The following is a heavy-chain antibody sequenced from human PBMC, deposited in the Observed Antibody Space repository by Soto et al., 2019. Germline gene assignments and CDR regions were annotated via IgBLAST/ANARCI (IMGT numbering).Heavy chain of an antibody. V-gene: IGHV3-11*01. J-gene: IGHJ4*02. Sequence: QVQLVESGGGLVKPGGSLRLSCAASGFTFSDYYMSWIRQAPGKGLEWVSYISSSGSTIYYADSEKGRFTISRDNAKNSLYREMNSLRAEDTAVYYCARDVGAIAVAAAFDYWGQGTLVTVSS. CDR1: GFTFSDYY. D-gene: IGHD6-19*01. CDR2: ISSSGSTI. CDR3: ARDVGAIAVAAAFDY.